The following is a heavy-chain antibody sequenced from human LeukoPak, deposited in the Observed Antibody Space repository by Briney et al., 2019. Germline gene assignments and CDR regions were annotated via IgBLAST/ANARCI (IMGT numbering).Heavy chain of an antibody. CDR1: GYTFSGYY. CDR3: ARGRGGATTGFDH. CDR2: INSLSGAT. D-gene: IGHD1-26*01. V-gene: IGHV1-2*02. J-gene: IGHJ4*02. Sequence: ASVKVSCNASGYTFSGYYMHWVRQAPGQGLESMGWINSLSGATNYASNFQGRVTFSRDNSISTAYMGLTSLRSDDTAIYYCARGRGGATTGFDHWGQGTLVIVSS.